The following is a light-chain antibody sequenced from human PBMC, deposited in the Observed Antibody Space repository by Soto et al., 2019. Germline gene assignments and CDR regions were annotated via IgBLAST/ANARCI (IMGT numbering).Light chain of an antibody. CDR2: GAS. CDR3: QQYNNWSPIT. Sequence: IVMTQSPATLSVSQGERATLSCRASQSVSSNLAWYQQKPGQAPRLLIYGASTRATGIPARFSGSGSGTEFTLTISRLQSEDFAVYYCQQYNNWSPITFGQGTRLDIK. CDR1: QSVSSN. V-gene: IGKV3-15*01. J-gene: IGKJ5*01.